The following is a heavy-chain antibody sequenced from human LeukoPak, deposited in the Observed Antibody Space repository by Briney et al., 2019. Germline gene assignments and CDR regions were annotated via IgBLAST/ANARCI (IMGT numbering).Heavy chain of an antibody. CDR1: GFTFSTHW. V-gene: IGHV3-74*01. CDR3: AGLLTPYHGSGGGGMDV. J-gene: IGHJ6*02. CDR2: ISGDGSLT. Sequence: PGRSLRLSCAASGFTFSTHWMYWVRQALEKEFVWVSRISGDGSLTSYADSVRGRFTISRDNAKETLYLQMTSVRVEDTAVYSCAGLLTPYHGSGGGGMDVWGQGTTVTVSS. D-gene: IGHD3-10*01.